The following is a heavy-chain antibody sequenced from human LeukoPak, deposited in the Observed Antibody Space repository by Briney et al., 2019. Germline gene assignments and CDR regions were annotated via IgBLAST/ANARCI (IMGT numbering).Heavy chain of an antibody. CDR1: GFTFSSYW. J-gene: IGHJ4*02. D-gene: IGHD2-2*01. Sequence: GGSLRLSCAASGFTFSSYWMHWVRQAPGKGLVWVSRINTDGSSTSYADSVKGRFTISRDNAKNTLYLQMNSLRAEDTAVYYCARAGYCSSTSCSIAVAGTGFSDYWGQGTLVTVSS. CDR3: ARAGYCSSTSCSIAVAGTGFSDY. V-gene: IGHV3-74*01. CDR2: INTDGSST.